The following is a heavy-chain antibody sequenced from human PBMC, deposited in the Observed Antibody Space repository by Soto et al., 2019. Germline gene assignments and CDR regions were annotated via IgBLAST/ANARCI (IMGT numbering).Heavy chain of an antibody. D-gene: IGHD5-12*01. Sequence: QVQLVQSGAEVKKPGASVKVSCKASGYTFTSYGISWVRQAPGQGLEWMGWISVYNGDTIYVQKFQGRVTMTRDTPTNTAYMELRSLRSDDTAVYFCARDPQGGYDFDYWGQGTQVTVSP. J-gene: IGHJ4*02. CDR2: ISVYNGDT. V-gene: IGHV1-18*01. CDR3: ARDPQGGYDFDY. CDR1: GYTFTSYG.